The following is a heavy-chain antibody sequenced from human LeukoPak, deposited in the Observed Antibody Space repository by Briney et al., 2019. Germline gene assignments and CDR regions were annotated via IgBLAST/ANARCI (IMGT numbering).Heavy chain of an antibody. CDR3: ARESTPYGGYAYYFDY. CDR2: ISGYNGNT. Sequence: ASVKVSCKASGYTFTSYGIGWVRQAPGQGLEWMGWISGYNGNTNYAQKLQGRVTMTTDTSTSTAYMELRSLRSDDTAVYYCARESTPYGGYAYYFDYWGQGTLVTVSS. CDR1: GYTFTSYG. D-gene: IGHD5-12*01. J-gene: IGHJ4*02. V-gene: IGHV1-18*01.